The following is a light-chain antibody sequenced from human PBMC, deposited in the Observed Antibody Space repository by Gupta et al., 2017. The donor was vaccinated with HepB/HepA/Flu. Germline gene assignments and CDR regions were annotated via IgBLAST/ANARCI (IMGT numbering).Light chain of an antibody. CDR1: QSLIQRDGNIF. CDR3: MQSTHFPRS. CDR2: GVS. J-gene: IGKJ2*04. Sequence: DIVLTQSTLSSSVTLGQPDSISCRSSQSLIQRDGNIFFNWLHQRPGQPPRLLLYGVSIRFSGVPDRISGSGTGAYFTLKISRVEADDVGIYYCMQSTHFPRSFGQGTKLEIK. V-gene: IGKV2-24*01.